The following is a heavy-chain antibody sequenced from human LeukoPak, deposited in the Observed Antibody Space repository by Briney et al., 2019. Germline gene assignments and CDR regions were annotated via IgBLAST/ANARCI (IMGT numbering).Heavy chain of an antibody. CDR1: GGTFSSYA. CDR3: ARGGRRDGYNFPSDY. J-gene: IGHJ4*02. V-gene: IGHV1-69*04. Sequence: SVKVSCKASGGTFSSYAISWVRQAPGQGLEWMGRIIPILGIANYAQKFQGRVTITADKSTSTAYMELSSLRSEDTAVYYCARGGRRDGYNFPSDYWGQGTLVTVSS. CDR2: IIPILGIA. D-gene: IGHD5-24*01.